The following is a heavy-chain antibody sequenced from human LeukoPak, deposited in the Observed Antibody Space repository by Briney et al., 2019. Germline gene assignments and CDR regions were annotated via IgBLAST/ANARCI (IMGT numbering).Heavy chain of an antibody. CDR3: AKQAAGTDYFDY. CDR1: GFTLSSYA. CDR2: ITGSGGST. J-gene: IGHJ4*02. Sequence: PGGSLRLSCAASGFTLSSYAMSCVRQAPRKGLGWVSAITGSGGSTYYADSVKRRFTISRDNSKNTLYLQMNSLRADDTAVYYCAKQAAGTDYFDYWGQGTLVTVSS. D-gene: IGHD6-13*01. V-gene: IGHV3-23*01.